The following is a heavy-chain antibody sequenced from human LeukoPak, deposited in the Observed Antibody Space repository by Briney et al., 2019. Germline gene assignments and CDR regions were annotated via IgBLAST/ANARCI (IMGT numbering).Heavy chain of an antibody. CDR3: AREDYGGIPHDY. CDR1: GGTFSSYA. Sequence: GAPVKVSCKASGGTFSSYAISWVRQAPGQGLEWMGWINPNSGGTNYAQKFQGRVTMTRDTSISTAYMELSRLRSDDTAVYYCAREDYGGIPHDYWGQGTLVTVSS. V-gene: IGHV1-2*02. J-gene: IGHJ4*02. D-gene: IGHD4-23*01. CDR2: INPNSGGT.